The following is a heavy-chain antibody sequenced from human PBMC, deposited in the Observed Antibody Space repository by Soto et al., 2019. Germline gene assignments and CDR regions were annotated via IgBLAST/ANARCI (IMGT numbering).Heavy chain of an antibody. CDR3: ATGGGAWYFFDY. V-gene: IGHV3-33*01. J-gene: IGHJ4*02. Sequence: QVQVVESGGGVVEPGRSLSLSCETSGFTFSAYAMHWVRQAPGKGLEWVAVIWDDGSKDYYADSVKGRFTISRDNSKNTVYLRMSRLKVEDTAMYFCATGGGAWYFFDYWGQGTLVSVSS. D-gene: IGHD6-19*01. CDR1: GFTFSAYA. CDR2: IWDDGSKD.